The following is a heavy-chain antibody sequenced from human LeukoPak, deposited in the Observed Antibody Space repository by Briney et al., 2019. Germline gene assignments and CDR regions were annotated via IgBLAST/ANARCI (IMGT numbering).Heavy chain of an antibody. CDR1: GFTFSSYA. Sequence: PGGSLRLSRAASGFTFSSYAMSWVRQTPGKGLEGVSSISGSGDNTYYADSVKGRFAISRDNSKNTLFLQMNSLRAEDTAVYYCAKGVGLALDAFNIWGQGTMVTVSS. J-gene: IGHJ3*02. V-gene: IGHV3-23*01. CDR3: AKGVGLALDAFNI. CDR2: ISGSGDNT. D-gene: IGHD3/OR15-3a*01.